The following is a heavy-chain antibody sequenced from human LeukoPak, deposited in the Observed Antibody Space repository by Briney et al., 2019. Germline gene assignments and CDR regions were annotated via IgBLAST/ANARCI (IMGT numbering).Heavy chain of an antibody. CDR2: IRSKAYGGTA. J-gene: IGHJ4*02. D-gene: IGHD5-24*01. CDR3: TRDQFY. CDR1: GFTFGDAA. Sequence: GGSLRLSCTASGFTFGDAAMSWVRQAPGKGLEWVGFIRSKAYGGTAVHAASVKGRFTISRDDSKSIVYLQMNSLKTEDTAVYYCTRDQFYWGQGTLVTVSS. V-gene: IGHV3-49*04.